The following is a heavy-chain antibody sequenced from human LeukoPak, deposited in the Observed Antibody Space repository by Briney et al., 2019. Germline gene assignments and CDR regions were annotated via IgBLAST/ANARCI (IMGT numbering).Heavy chain of an antibody. CDR3: ASFLVVNFDY. D-gene: IGHD3-22*01. Sequence: GSLRLSCAASGFTFSSYEMNWVRQAPGKGLEWVSYISSSGSTIYYADSVKGRFTISRDNAKNSLYLQMNSLRAEDTAVYYCASFLVVNFDYWGQGTLVTVSS. J-gene: IGHJ4*02. V-gene: IGHV3-48*03. CDR1: GFTFSSYE. CDR2: ISSSGSTI.